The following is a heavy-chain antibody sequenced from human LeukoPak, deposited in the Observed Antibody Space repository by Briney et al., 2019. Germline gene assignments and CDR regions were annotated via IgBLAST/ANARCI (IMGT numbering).Heavy chain of an antibody. CDR3: ARAGQWELLDY. CDR2: IYHRGST. D-gene: IGHD1-26*01. V-gene: IGHV4-38-2*02. J-gene: IGHJ4*02. Sequence: PSETLSLTCTVSGYSISSDYYWGWIRQPPGKGLEWIGSIYHRGSTYYNPSLQSRVTISLDTSKNQFSLKLSSVTAADTAMYYCARAGQWELLDYWGQGTLVTVSS. CDR1: GYSISSDYY.